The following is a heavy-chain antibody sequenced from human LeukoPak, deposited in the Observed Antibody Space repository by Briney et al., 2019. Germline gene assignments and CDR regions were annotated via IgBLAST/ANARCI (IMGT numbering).Heavy chain of an antibody. CDR2: IYYSGST. CDR3: ARSGDNWNYYFDY. Sequence: SGTLSLTCTASGVSVSSGSSYWSWIRQPPGKGLEWIGYIYYSGSTNYNPSLKSRVTISEDTSKKQFSLKLSSVTAADTAVYYCARSGDNWNYYFDYWGQGTLVTVSS. J-gene: IGHJ4*02. CDR1: GVSVSSGSSY. V-gene: IGHV4-61*01. D-gene: IGHD1-7*01.